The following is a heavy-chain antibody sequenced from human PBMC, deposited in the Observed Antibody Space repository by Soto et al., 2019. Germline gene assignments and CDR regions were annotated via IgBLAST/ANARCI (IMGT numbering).Heavy chain of an antibody. V-gene: IGHV3-7*05. D-gene: IGHD5-12*01. CDR2: IKQDGSEK. Sequence: GGSLRLSCAASGFTFSNYWMSWVRQAPGKGLEWVANIKQDGSEKYYVDSVKGRFTISRDSAKNSLYLQMTSLRAEDTAVYYCAREYGDGYNPPASWGQGTLVTVSS. CDR1: GFTFSNYW. CDR3: AREYGDGYNPPAS. J-gene: IGHJ5*02.